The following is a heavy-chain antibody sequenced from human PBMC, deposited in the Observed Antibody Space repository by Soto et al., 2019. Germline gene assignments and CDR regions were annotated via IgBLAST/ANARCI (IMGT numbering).Heavy chain of an antibody. Sequence: QVQLVQSGAEVKKPGSSVKVSCKASGGTFSSYAISWVRQAPGQGLEWMGGIIPSSETTNYAQKFQGRVTTTADESKSTAYMELSSLRSEDTAVYYCARSQGSSTSLEIYYYYYYGMDVWGQGTTVTVSS. CDR2: IIPSSETT. J-gene: IGHJ6*02. CDR3: ARSQGSSTSLEIYYYYYYGMDV. V-gene: IGHV1-69*01. CDR1: GGTFSSYA. D-gene: IGHD2-2*01.